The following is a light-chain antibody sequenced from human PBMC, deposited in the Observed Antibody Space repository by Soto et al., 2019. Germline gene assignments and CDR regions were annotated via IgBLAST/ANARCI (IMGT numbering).Light chain of an antibody. CDR1: QSISSW. Sequence: DIQMTQSPSTLSASVGDRVTITCRASQSISSWLAWYQQKPGKAPKLLIYDASTLESGVPSRFSGSGSGTELTLTISSLQPDDFATYYCQQHSTYLWAFGQGTKVEIK. CDR3: QQHSTYLWA. V-gene: IGKV1-5*01. J-gene: IGKJ1*01. CDR2: DAS.